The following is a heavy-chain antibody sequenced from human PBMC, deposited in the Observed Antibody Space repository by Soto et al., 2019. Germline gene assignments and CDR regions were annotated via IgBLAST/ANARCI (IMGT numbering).Heavy chain of an antibody. D-gene: IGHD6-25*01. CDR1: GYTFTSYG. CDR3: TRETSSGCHAY. CDR2: ISAYNGDT. Sequence: QVQLVQSGAAVKKPGASVKVSCKASGYTFTSYGISWGRQAPGQGLEWMGWISAYNGDTNSAQKLQGRVTMTTDTTTRTAYTELRSLRSDDTAVYYCTRETSSGCHAYWGHGTLVTVSS. J-gene: IGHJ4*01. V-gene: IGHV1-18*01.